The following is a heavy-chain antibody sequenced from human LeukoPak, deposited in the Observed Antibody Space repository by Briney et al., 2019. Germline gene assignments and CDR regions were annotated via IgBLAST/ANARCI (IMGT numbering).Heavy chain of an antibody. CDR3: ARWESLRGSRIFDI. CDR1: GGSISSYY. CDR2: IYYSGST. V-gene: IGHV4-59*01. Sequence: SETLSLTCTVSGGSISSYYWSWIRQPPGKGLEWIGSIYYSGSTNYNPSLKSRVTISLDTSKNQFSLKLSSVTAADTAVYYCARWESLRGSRIFDIWGQGTMVTVSS. D-gene: IGHD4-23*01. J-gene: IGHJ3*02.